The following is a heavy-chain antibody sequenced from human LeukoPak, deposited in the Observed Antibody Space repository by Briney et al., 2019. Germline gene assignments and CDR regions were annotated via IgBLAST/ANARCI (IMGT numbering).Heavy chain of an antibody. Sequence: GASVKVSCKASGYTFTSYGISWVRQAPGQGLEWMGWISAYNGNTNYAQKLQGRVTMTTDTSTSTAYMELRSLRSDDTAVYYCARVLTIAVAVLPPDYWGQGTLVTVSS. J-gene: IGHJ4*02. D-gene: IGHD6-19*01. CDR2: ISAYNGNT. CDR1: GYTFTSYG. V-gene: IGHV1-18*01. CDR3: ARVLTIAVAVLPPDY.